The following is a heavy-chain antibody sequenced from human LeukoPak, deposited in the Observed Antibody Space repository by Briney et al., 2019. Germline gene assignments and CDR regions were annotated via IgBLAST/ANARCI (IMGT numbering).Heavy chain of an antibody. J-gene: IGHJ4*02. D-gene: IGHD3-22*01. CDR2: IYHSGST. Sequence: PSETLSLTCTVSGGSISSYYWSWIRQPPGKGLEWSGYIYHSGSTNYNPSLKSRVTISVDTSKNQFSLKLSSVTAADTAVYYCARQHSSGYYYFDYWGQGTLVTVSS. CDR3: ARQHSSGYYYFDY. CDR1: GGSISSYY. V-gene: IGHV4-59*08.